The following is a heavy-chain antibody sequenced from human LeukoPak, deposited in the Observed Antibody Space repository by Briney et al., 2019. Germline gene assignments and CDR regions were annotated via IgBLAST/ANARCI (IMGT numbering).Heavy chain of an antibody. Sequence: PGGSLRLSCAASGFTVSSNYMSWVRQAPGKGLEWVSVIYSGGSTYYADSVKGRFTISRDNSKNTLYLQMNSLRAEDTALYYCAKDMYYYDSSGYYYVDDWGQGTLVTVSS. J-gene: IGHJ4*02. D-gene: IGHD3-22*01. CDR3: AKDMYYYDSSGYYYVDD. CDR2: IYSGGST. CDR1: GFTVSSNY. V-gene: IGHV3-53*05.